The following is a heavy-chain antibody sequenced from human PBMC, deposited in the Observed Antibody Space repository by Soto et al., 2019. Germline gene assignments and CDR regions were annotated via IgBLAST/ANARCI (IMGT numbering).Heavy chain of an antibody. V-gene: IGHV2-5*02. J-gene: IGHJ4*02. D-gene: IGHD2-2*01. CDR3: AATTTFNIVVVPVFDY. CDR1: GFSLSTSGVG. CDR2: IYWDDDK. Sequence: SGPTLVNPTQTLTLTCTFSGFSLSTSGVGVGWIRQPPGKALEWLALIYWDDDKRYSPSLKSRLTITKDTSKNQVVLTMTNMDPVDTATYYCAATTTFNIVVVPVFDYWGQGTLVTVSS.